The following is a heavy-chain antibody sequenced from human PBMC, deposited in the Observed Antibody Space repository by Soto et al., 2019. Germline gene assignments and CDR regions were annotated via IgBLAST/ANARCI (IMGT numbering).Heavy chain of an antibody. D-gene: IGHD5-18*01. CDR1: GFTFSSYA. CDR2: ISGSGGST. J-gene: IGHJ5*02. CDR3: AKVVVGGYGGKTSGRCFDP. Sequence: EVQLLESGGGLVQPGGSLRLSCAASGFTFSSYAMSWVRQAPGKGLEWVSAISGSGGSTYYADSVKGRFTISRDNSKNTLYMQMNSLRDEDTAVYYCAKVVVGGYGGKTSGRCFDPWGQGTLVTVSS. V-gene: IGHV3-23*01.